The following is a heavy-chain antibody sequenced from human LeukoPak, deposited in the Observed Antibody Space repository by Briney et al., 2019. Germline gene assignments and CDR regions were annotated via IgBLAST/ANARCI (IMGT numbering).Heavy chain of an antibody. V-gene: IGHV1-69*13. J-gene: IGHJ4*02. CDR1: EGTFSSYA. CDR3: ARAGCGGDCYDY. D-gene: IGHD2-21*01. Sequence: SSVKVSCKPSEGTFSSYAIIWVRQSPGQGLEWLRGIIHIFGAANHAQKFQGRVKIIADESTSTAYMELSSLRSEETAVYYCARAGCGGDCYDYRGQGTLVTVSS. CDR2: IIHIFGAA.